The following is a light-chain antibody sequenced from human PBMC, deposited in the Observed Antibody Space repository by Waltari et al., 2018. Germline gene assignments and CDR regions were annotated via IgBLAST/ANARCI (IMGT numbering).Light chain of an antibody. CDR1: QSVRRNY. V-gene: IGKV3-20*01. Sequence: EIVLTQSPGTLSLSPGERATLSCRASQSVRRNYLAWYQHKPGQAPRLLIYGASSRATGIPDRISGSGSGTDFTLTINRLEPEDFTVYYCQQYGSSPTFGQGTKLEIK. CDR2: GAS. J-gene: IGKJ2*01. CDR3: QQYGSSPT.